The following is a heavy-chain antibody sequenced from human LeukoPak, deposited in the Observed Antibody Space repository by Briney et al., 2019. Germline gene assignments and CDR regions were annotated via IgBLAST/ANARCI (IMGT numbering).Heavy chain of an antibody. CDR1: GFTFSSYA. D-gene: IGHD2-15*01. CDR2: ISGSGGST. CDR3: AKFALRYCSGGSCHPFDY. J-gene: IGHJ4*02. V-gene: IGHV3-23*01. Sequence: PGGSLRFSCAASGFTFSSYAMSWVRQAPGKGLEWVSAISGSGGSTYYADSVKGRFIISRDNSKNTLYLQMNSLRAEDTAVYYCAKFALRYCSGGSCHPFDYWGQGTLVTVSS.